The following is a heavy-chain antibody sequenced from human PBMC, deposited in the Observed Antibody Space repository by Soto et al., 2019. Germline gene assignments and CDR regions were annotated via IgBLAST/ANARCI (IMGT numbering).Heavy chain of an antibody. Sequence: TSETLSLTCTVSGGSISSYYWSWIRKPPGKGLEWIGYIYYSGSTNYNPSLKSRVTISVDTSKNQFSLKLSSVTAADTAVYYCARVNDFWTGYYSTNWFDPWGQGTLVTVSS. J-gene: IGHJ5*02. V-gene: IGHV4-59*01. CDR2: IYYSGST. CDR3: ARVNDFWTGYYSTNWFDP. D-gene: IGHD3-3*01. CDR1: GGSISSYY.